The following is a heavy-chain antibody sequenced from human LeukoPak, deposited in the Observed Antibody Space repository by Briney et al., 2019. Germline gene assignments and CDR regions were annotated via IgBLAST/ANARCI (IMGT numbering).Heavy chain of an antibody. J-gene: IGHJ4*02. CDR1: GDSITDYH. Sequence: SETLSLTCTVSGDSITDYHWSWIRQPPGKGLEWIGYVYYSGRTNYNPSLKSRVTISVDTSKNQFSLRLSSVTAADTAVYYCARNRGGDYFDYWGQGTLVTVSS. CDR3: ARNRGGDYFDY. V-gene: IGHV4-59*01. D-gene: IGHD2/OR15-2a*01. CDR2: VYYSGRT.